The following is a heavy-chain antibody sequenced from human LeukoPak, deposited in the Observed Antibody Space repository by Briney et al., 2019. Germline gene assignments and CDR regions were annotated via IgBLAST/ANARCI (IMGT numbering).Heavy chain of an antibody. D-gene: IGHD3-22*01. Sequence: GGSLRLSCAASGFTFSSYAMHWVRQAPGKGLEWVAVISYDGSNKYYADSVKGRFTISRDNSKNTLYLQMNSLRAEDTAVYYCAREAGYYYDSSGPFDYWGQGTLVTVSS. CDR2: ISYDGSNK. CDR3: AREAGYYYDSSGPFDY. V-gene: IGHV3-30-3*01. CDR1: GFTFSSYA. J-gene: IGHJ4*02.